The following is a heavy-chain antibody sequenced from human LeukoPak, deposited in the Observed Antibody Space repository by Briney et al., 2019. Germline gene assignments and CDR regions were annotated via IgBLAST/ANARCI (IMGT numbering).Heavy chain of an antibody. D-gene: IGHD3-10*01. CDR1: GGSISSY. CDR2: IYFTGTT. J-gene: IGHJ4*02. CDR3: VNGGSYLTK. Sequence: PSETLSLTCTVAGGSISSYWSWIRQSPGKGLEWIGYIYFTGTTNYNPSLKSRLTISIDTSRNQFSLKLSSATAADTAIYYCVNGGSYLTKWGQGTLVTVSS. V-gene: IGHV4-59*01.